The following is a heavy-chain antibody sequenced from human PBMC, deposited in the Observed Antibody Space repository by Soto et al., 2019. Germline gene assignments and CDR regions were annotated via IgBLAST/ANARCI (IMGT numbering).Heavy chain of an antibody. CDR3: AQFMITFGGVIAWRAFDI. J-gene: IGHJ3*02. CDR1: GFTFSSYA. CDR2: ISGSGGST. V-gene: IGHV3-23*01. D-gene: IGHD3-16*02. Sequence: EVQLLESGGGLVQPGGSLRLSCAASGFTFSSYAMSWVRQAPGKGLEWVSAISGSGGSTYYADSVKGRFTISRDNSKNTLYLQKNSLRAEDTAVYYCAQFMITFGGVIAWRAFDIWGQGTMVTVSS.